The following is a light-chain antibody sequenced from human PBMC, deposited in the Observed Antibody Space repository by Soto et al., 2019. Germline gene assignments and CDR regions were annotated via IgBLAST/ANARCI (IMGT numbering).Light chain of an antibody. J-gene: IGKJ1*01. CDR1: QSLSNW. Sequence: DIQMTQSPSTLSASVGDRVTITCRASQSLSNWLAWFQQKPGKAPRLLIYKASNLESWVPSRFSGSGSETEFTLTISSLQPDDFATYYCQQYNSYSWTFGQGTKVEVK. V-gene: IGKV1-5*03. CDR3: QQYNSYSWT. CDR2: KAS.